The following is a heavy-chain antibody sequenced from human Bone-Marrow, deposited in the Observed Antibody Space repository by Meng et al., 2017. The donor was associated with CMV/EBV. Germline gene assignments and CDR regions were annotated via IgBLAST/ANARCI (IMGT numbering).Heavy chain of an antibody. D-gene: IGHD3-10*01. Sequence: KVSCKGSVYSFTSYWIGWVRQMPGKGLEWMGIIYPGDSDTRYSPSFQGQVTISADKSISTAYLQWSSLKASDTARYYCATPGGDAFDIWGQGRMVSVSS. J-gene: IGHJ3*02. CDR1: VYSFTSYW. CDR3: ATPGGDAFDI. V-gene: IGHV5-51*01. CDR2: IYPGDSDT.